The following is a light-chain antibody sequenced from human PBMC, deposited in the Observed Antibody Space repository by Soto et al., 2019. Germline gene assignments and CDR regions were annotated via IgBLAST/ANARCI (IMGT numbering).Light chain of an antibody. CDR2: KDT. Sequence: SYELTQPPSVSVSPGQTARITCSGDALPKQYAYWYQQKPGQAPVLVISKDTERPSGIPERFSGSSSGTTVTLTISGVQAEDEADYYCQSADTSGSYLFGGGTKLTVL. CDR3: QSADTSGSYL. J-gene: IGLJ2*01. CDR1: ALPKQY. V-gene: IGLV3-25*03.